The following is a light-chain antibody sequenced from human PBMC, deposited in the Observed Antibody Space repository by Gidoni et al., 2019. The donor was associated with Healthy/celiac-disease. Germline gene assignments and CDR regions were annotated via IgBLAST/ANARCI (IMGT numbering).Light chain of an antibody. Sequence: QSVLTTQPSRSGDAGRRVNISCTGSNSNIGAGYDVPWYQQLPGTAPKLLIYGNNHRPSGVPDRFSGSKSGTSASLAITGLQAEDEADYYCQSYDSSLSGWVFGGGTNLTVL. V-gene: IGLV1-40*01. CDR3: QSYDSSLSGWV. CDR2: GNN. CDR1: NSNIGAGYD. J-gene: IGLJ3*02.